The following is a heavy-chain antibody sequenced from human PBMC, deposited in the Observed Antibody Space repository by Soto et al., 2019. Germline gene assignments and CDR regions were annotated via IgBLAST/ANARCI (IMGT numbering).Heavy chain of an antibody. CDR2: ISYDGGNK. CDR3: ARDNGPPHYDVTDKFDY. D-gene: IGHD3-3*01. Sequence: PGGSLRLSCAASGFTFSSYAMHWVRQAPGKGLEWVAVISYDGGNKYYADSVKGRFTISRDNSKNTLYLQMNSLRAEDTAVYYCARDNGPPHYDVTDKFDYWGQGTLVTVSS. J-gene: IGHJ4*02. V-gene: IGHV3-30-3*01. CDR1: GFTFSSYA.